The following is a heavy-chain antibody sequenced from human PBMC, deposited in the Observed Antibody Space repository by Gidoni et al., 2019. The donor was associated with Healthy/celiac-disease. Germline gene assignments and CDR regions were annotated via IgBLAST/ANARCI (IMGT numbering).Heavy chain of an antibody. J-gene: IGHJ4*02. CDR3: ARGGSGSYYEFDY. Sequence: QVQLVQSGAEVKKPGASVKVSCKASGYTFTGYYMHWVRQAPGQGLEWMGWINPNSGGTNYAQKLQGWVTMTRDTSISTAYMELSRLRSDDTAVYYCARGGSGSYYEFDYWGQGTLVTVSS. D-gene: IGHD1-26*01. CDR2: INPNSGGT. V-gene: IGHV1-2*04. CDR1: GYTFTGYY.